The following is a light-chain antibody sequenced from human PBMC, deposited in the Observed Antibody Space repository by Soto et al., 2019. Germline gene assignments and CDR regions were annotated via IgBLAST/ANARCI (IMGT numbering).Light chain of an antibody. V-gene: IGKV3-20*01. J-gene: IGKJ1*01. CDR1: QSVGNNY. CDR2: GAS. CDR3: QQYGSAGA. Sequence: EIVLTQSPGTLSLSPGERATLSCRASQSVGNNYLAWYQQKPGQAPRLLIYGASNSATGIPDRFSGSGSGRDFSLTISRLEPEDFAVYYCQQYGSAGAFGQGTK.